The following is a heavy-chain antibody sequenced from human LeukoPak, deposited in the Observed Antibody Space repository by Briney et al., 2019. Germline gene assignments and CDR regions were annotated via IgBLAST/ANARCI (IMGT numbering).Heavy chain of an antibody. V-gene: IGHV3-48*03. CDR2: ISSSSSTI. CDR1: GFTFSTYQ. CDR3: ARSRLSGAPGY. Sequence: PGGSLRLSCAASGFTFSTYQMNWVRQAPGKGLEWVSYISSSSSTIYYADSVKGRFTISRDNAKNSLYLQMNSLRAEDTAVYFCARSRLSGAPGYWGQGTLVTVSS. D-gene: IGHD3-16*01. J-gene: IGHJ4*02.